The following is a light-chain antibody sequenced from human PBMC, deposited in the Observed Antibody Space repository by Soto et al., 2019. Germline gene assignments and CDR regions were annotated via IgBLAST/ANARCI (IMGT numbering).Light chain of an antibody. Sequence: DIQMTQSPPTLSASVGEKVTITCRANQTVKSWLAWYQQKVGQGPKLLIYEASILQSGVSSRFRGGGSGTEFTLTISSLQPEDFTTYYCLQHNSYPRTFGQGTKVDIK. J-gene: IGKJ1*01. CDR1: QTVKSW. V-gene: IGKV1-5*03. CDR2: EAS. CDR3: LQHNSYPRT.